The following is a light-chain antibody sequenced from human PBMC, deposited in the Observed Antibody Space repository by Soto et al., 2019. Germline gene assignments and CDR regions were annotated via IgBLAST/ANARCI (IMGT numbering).Light chain of an antibody. Sequence: EIVMTQSPATLSVSPGERATLSCRASQSVSSNLAWYQQKPGQAPRLLIYGASTRTTGITARFSGSGSGTEFTLTISSLQSEDFAVSYCQQYNNWPRTFGQGTQVEIK. CDR3: QQYNNWPRT. J-gene: IGKJ1*01. V-gene: IGKV3-15*01. CDR2: GAS. CDR1: QSVSSN.